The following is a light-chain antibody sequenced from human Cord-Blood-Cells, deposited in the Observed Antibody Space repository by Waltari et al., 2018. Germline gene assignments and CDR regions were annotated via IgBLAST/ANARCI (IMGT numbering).Light chain of an antibody. Sequence: QSVLTQPPSASGTPGQRVTISCSGSSSNIGSNYVYSYQQLPGTAPKLLIYRNNRRPSGVPDRFSGSKSGTSASLAISGLRSEDEADYYCAAWDDSLSGLFGGGTKLTVL. CDR3: AAWDDSLSGL. J-gene: IGLJ2*01. V-gene: IGLV1-47*01. CDR2: RNN. CDR1: SSNIGSNY.